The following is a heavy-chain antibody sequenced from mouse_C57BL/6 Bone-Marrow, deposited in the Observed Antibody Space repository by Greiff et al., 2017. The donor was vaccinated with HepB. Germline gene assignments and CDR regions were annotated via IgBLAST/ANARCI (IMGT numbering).Heavy chain of an antibody. Sequence: DVHLVESGGGLVKPGGSLKLSCAASGFTFSDYGMHWVRQAPEKGLEWVAYISSGSSTIYYADTVKGRFTISRDNAKNTLFLQMTSLRSEDTAMYYCARRINWAFAYWGQGTLVTVSA. CDR1: GFTFSDYG. V-gene: IGHV5-17*01. J-gene: IGHJ3*01. CDR3: ARRINWAFAY. D-gene: IGHD4-1*01. CDR2: ISSGSSTI.